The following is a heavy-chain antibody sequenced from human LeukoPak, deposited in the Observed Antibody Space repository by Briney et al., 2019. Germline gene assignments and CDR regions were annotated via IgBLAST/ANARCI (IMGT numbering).Heavy chain of an antibody. D-gene: IGHD3-16*02. Sequence: GGSLRLSCAASGFTFSSYGMSWVRQAPGKGLEWVSAISGSGGSTYYADSVKGRFTISRDNSKNTLYLQMNSLRAEDTAVYYCAKAPSYVWGSYRLYYFDYWGQGTLVTVSS. CDR2: ISGSGGST. J-gene: IGHJ4*02. CDR3: AKAPSYVWGSYRLYYFDY. CDR1: GFTFSSYG. V-gene: IGHV3-23*01.